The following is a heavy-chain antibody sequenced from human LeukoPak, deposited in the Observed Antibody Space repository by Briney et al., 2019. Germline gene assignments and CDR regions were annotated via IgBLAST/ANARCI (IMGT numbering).Heavy chain of an antibody. Sequence: SETLSLTCAVYGGSFSGYYWSWIRQPPGKGLEWIGEINHSGSTSYNPSLKSRVTISVDTSKNQFSLKLSSVTAADTAVYYCAREPGAGTDYWGQGTLVTVSS. CDR2: INHSGST. D-gene: IGHD6-13*01. V-gene: IGHV4-34*01. CDR1: GGSFSGYY. J-gene: IGHJ4*02. CDR3: AREPGAGTDY.